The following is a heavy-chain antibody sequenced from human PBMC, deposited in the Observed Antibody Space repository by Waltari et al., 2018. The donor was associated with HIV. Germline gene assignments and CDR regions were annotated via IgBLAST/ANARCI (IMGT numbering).Heavy chain of an antibody. CDR3: ARIRSEYYDFWSGYGPGRNYYYYGMDV. V-gene: IGHV2-26*01. J-gene: IGHJ6*02. CDR1: GFSLSNARMG. Sequence: QVTLKESGPVLVKPTETLTLTCTVSGFSLSNARMGVSWIRQPPGKALEWLAHIFSNDEKSYSTSLKSRLTISKDTSKSQVVLTMTNMDPVDTATYYCARIRSEYYDFWSGYGPGRNYYYYGMDVWGQGTTVTVSS. CDR2: IFSNDEK. D-gene: IGHD3-3*01.